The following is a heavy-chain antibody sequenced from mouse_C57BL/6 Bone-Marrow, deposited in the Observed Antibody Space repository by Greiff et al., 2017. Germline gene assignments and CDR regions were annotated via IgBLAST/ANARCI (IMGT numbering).Heavy chain of an antibody. Sequence: QVQLQQSGAELVKPGASVKLSCKASGYTFTSYWMHWVKQRPGQGLEWIGMIHPNSGSTNYNEKFKSKATLTVDKSSSTAYMQLSSLTSEASAVYYCASHYDYATWFAYWGQGTLVTVSA. J-gene: IGHJ3*01. CDR2: IHPNSGST. D-gene: IGHD2-4*01. V-gene: IGHV1-64*01. CDR1: GYTFTSYW. CDR3: ASHYDYATWFAY.